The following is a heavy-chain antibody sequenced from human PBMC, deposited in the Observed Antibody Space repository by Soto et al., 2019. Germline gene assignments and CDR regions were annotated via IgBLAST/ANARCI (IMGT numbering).Heavy chain of an antibody. CDR1: GFSLSNARMS. D-gene: IGHD3-10*01. Sequence: QVTLKESGPVLVKPTETLTLTCTVSGFSLSNARMSVSWIRQPPGKALEWLAHIFSTDAKSYSASLKSRLNISKDTSKSQVVLTLTTMDPVDTATYYCARIRGWGWLGPNDYWGQGTLVTVSS. V-gene: IGHV2-26*01. CDR2: IFSTDAK. J-gene: IGHJ4*02. CDR3: ARIRGWGWLGPNDY.